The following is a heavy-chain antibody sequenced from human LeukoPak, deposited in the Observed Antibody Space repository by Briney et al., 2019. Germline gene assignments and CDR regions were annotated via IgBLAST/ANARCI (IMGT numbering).Heavy chain of an antibody. V-gene: IGHV1-69*05. CDR3: ARERYCSSTSCYAFDY. D-gene: IGHD2-2*01. J-gene: IGHJ4*02. CDR1: GGTFSSYA. CDR2: IIPIFGTA. Sequence: ASVKVSCKASGGTFSSYAISWVRQAPGQRLEWMGRIIPIFGTANYAQKFQGRVTITTDESTSTAYMELSSLRSEDTAVYYCARERYCSSTSCYAFDYWGQGTLVTVSS.